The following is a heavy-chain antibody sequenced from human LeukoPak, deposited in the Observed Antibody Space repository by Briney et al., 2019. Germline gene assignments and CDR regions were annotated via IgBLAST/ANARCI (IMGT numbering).Heavy chain of an antibody. V-gene: IGHV4-4*07. Sequence: PSETLSLTCTVSGGSISSYYWSWIRQPAGKGLVWIGRIYTSGSTNYNPSLKSRVTMSVDTSKNQFSLKLSSVTAADTAVYYCARGMISTHKAPPDTDAFDIWGQGTMVTVSS. CDR3: ARGMISTHKAPPDTDAFDI. J-gene: IGHJ3*02. CDR1: GGSISSYY. D-gene: IGHD3-22*01. CDR2: IYTSGST.